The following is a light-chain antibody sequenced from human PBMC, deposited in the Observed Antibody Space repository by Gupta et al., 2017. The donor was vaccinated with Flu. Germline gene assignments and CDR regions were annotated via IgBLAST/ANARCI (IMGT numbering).Light chain of an antibody. J-gene: IGLJ3*02. CDR1: SSDVGGYNY. CDR3: SSYTSSSTRV. V-gene: IGLV2-14*01. CDR2: EVS. Sequence: QSALTQPASVSGSPGQSITISCTGPSSDVGGYNYVSWFQQHPGKAPKLMISEVSNRPSGVSNRFSGSKSGNTTSLTISGLQADDEAYYYCSSYTSSSTRVFGGGTKLTVL.